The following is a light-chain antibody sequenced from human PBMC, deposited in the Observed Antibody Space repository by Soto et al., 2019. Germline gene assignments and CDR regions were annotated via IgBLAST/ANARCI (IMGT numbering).Light chain of an antibody. CDR2: GNT. J-gene: IGLJ2*01. V-gene: IGLV1-40*01. Sequence: QSVLTPPPSVSGAPGQRVTISCTGSSSNIGAGYDVHWYQQLPGRAPKLLIYGNTNRPSGVPDRFSGSKSGTSASLAITGLQAEDEADYYCLSFDSSLSVVFGGGTKVNVL. CDR3: LSFDSSLSVV. CDR1: SSNIGAGYD.